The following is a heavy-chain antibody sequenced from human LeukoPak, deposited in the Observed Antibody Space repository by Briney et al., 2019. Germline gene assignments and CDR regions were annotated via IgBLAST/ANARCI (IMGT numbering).Heavy chain of an antibody. CDR2: ISWNSGSI. Sequence: PGGSLRLSCAASGFTFDDYAMHWVRQAPGKGLEWVSGISWNSGSIGYADSVKGRFTISRDNAKNSLYLQMNSLRAEDTALYYCAKGRSYYYMDVWGKGTTVTVSS. J-gene: IGHJ6*03. CDR1: GFTFDDYA. CDR3: AKGRSYYYMDV. V-gene: IGHV3-9*01.